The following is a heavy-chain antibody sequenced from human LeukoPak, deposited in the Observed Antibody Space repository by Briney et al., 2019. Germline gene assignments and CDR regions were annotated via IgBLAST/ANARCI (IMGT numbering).Heavy chain of an antibody. CDR2: INHSGIT. V-gene: IGHV4-34*01. J-gene: IGHJ4*02. D-gene: IGHD3-10*01. CDR1: GGSFSGYY. CDR3: ARSRGVRMFDY. Sequence: SETLSLTCAVSGGSFSGYYWSWIRQPPGKGLEWIGEINHSGITNYNPSLKSRVAISVDTSKNQFSLKLSSVTAADTAVYYCARSRGVRMFDYWGQGTLVTVSS.